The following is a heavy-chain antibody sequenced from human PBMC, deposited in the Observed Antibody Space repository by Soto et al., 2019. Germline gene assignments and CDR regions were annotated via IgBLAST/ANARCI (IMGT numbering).Heavy chain of an antibody. V-gene: IGHV1-69*12. D-gene: IGHD3-3*02. CDR1: GGTFGNSA. CDR3: XXXXXXQQLGGNYYYGIDV. CDR2: IIPIFPTP. Sequence: QVQLVQSGAEVKKPGSSVTVSCKASGGTFGNSAISWVRQAPGQGLEWMGGIIPIFPTPDYAQKFQGRVRITADESTXXXXXXXXXXXXXXXXXXXXXXXXXXQQLGGNYYYGIDVWGQGTTVTVSS. J-gene: IGHJ6*02.